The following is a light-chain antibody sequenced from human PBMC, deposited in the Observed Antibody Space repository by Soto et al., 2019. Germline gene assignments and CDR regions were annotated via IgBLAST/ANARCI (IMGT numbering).Light chain of an antibody. J-gene: IGKJ1*01. V-gene: IGKV3-11*01. Sequence: DIVLTQSPGTLSLSPGERATLSCRASQSVTSYYLAWYQQKPGQAPRLLIYGSSFRATGVPARFSGSGSGTDFTLTISSLEPEDFAVYYCQQRSNWPITFGQGTKVDIK. CDR1: QSVTSYY. CDR3: QQRSNWPIT. CDR2: GSS.